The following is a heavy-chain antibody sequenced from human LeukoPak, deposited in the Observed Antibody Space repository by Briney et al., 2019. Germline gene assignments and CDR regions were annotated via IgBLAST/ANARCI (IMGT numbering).Heavy chain of an antibody. Sequence: SETLSLTCTVSGGSISSGSYYWSWIRQPAGKGLEWIGRIYTSGSTNYNPSLKSRVTISVDTSKNQFSLKLSSVTAADTAVYYCARDLGVGQLRFDPWGQGTLVTVSS. D-gene: IGHD6-6*01. CDR1: GGSISSGSYY. V-gene: IGHV4-61*02. J-gene: IGHJ5*02. CDR2: IYTSGST. CDR3: ARDLGVGQLRFDP.